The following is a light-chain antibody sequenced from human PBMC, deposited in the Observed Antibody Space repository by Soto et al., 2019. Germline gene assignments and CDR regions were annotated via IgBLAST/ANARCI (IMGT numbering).Light chain of an antibody. V-gene: IGKV1-5*03. CDR3: QHYNSYST. CDR2: KAS. J-gene: IGKJ1*01. Sequence: DIQMTQSPSTLSGSVGDRVTITCRASQTISSWLAWYQQKPGKAPKRLIYKASTLKSGVPSRFSGSGSGTEFTLTISSLQPDDFATYYCQHYNSYSTVGQGTKVDTK. CDR1: QTISSW.